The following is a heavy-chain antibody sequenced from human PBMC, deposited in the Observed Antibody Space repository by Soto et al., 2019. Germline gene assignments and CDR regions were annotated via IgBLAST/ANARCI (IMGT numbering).Heavy chain of an antibody. D-gene: IGHD2-21*01. V-gene: IGHV4-4*07. CDR3: ARDIASYAYGQGY. J-gene: IGHJ4*02. Sequence: ETLSLTCTVSGGSINSYWWSWIRQPAGKGLEWIGRVYSSGTTDYNPSLNSRATMSVETSKNQFSLKLSSVTAADTAVYYCARDIASYAYGQGYWGQGIQVTVSS. CDR2: VYSSGTT. CDR1: GGSINSYW.